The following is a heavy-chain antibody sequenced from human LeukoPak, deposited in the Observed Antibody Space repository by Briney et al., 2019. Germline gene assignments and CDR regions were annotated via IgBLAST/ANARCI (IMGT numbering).Heavy chain of an antibody. CDR3: ARDGKGRNRIGYYFDY. Sequence: PGGSLRLSCAASGFTFSSYGMHWVRQAPGKGLEWVSYISSSGSTIYYAASVKGRFTISRDNAKNSLYLQMNSLRAEDTAVYYCARDGKGRNRIGYYFDYWGQGTLVTVSS. J-gene: IGHJ4*02. D-gene: IGHD3-10*01. CDR2: ISSSGSTI. V-gene: IGHV3-48*04. CDR1: GFTFSSYG.